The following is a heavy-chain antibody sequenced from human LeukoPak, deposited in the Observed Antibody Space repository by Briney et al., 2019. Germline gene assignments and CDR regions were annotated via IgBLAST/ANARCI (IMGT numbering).Heavy chain of an antibody. CDR2: ISSSSSYI. Sequence: GGSLRLSCAASGFTFSSYSMNWFRQAPGKGLEWLSSISSSSSYIYYADSVKRRFTISRDNAKNSLYLQMNSLRAEDTAVYYCAHNYDILTAQFDYWGQGTLVTVSS. J-gene: IGHJ4*02. CDR1: GFTFSSYS. D-gene: IGHD3-9*01. CDR3: AHNYDILTAQFDY. V-gene: IGHV3-21*01.